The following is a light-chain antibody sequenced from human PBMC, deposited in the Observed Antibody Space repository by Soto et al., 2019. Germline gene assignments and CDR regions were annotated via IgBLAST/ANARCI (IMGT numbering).Light chain of an antibody. V-gene: IGLV1-40*01. J-gene: IGLJ2*01. Sequence: QSVLTQPPSVSGAPGQRVTISCTGSSSNIGAGYDVHWYQQLPGTAPKLLIYGNSNRPSGVPDRFSGSKSGASASLAITGLQAEDEVDYYCQSYDSSLSGPVFGGGTKVTVL. CDR3: QSYDSSLSGPV. CDR1: SSNIGAGYD. CDR2: GNS.